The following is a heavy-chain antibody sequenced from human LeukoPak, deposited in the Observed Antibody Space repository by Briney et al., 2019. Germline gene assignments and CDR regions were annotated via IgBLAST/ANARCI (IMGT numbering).Heavy chain of an antibody. Sequence: GESLKISCQGSGYSFTSYWIDWVRQIPGKGLEWMGIIYPGDSDTRYSPSFQGQVTISADKSISTAYLQWSSLKASDTAMYYCARGTVTNPYYFDYWGQGTLVTVSS. CDR2: IYPGDSDT. CDR1: GYSFTSYW. D-gene: IGHD4-17*01. J-gene: IGHJ4*02. V-gene: IGHV5-51*01. CDR3: ARGTVTNPYYFDY.